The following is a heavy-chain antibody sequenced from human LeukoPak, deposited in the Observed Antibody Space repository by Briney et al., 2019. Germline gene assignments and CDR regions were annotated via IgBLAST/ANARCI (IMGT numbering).Heavy chain of an antibody. D-gene: IGHD6-19*01. CDR2: MHTSGNT. CDR1: GGSMSSNY. J-gene: IGHJ4*02. CDR3: ARHAVASGWYAQPDYFDY. Sequence: SETLSLTCTVSGGSMSSNYWSWIRQPAGEGLEWIGRMHTSGNTNYNPSLKSRVTMSVDTSKNQFSLKLSSVTAADTAVYFCARHAVASGWYAQPDYFDYWGQGTLVTVSS. V-gene: IGHV4-4*07.